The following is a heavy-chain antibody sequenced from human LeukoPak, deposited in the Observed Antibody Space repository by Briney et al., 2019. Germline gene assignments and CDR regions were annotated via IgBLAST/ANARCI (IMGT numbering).Heavy chain of an antibody. CDR3: ARLSRWFDP. V-gene: IGHV4-59*08. CDR1: GGSISSDY. D-gene: IGHD2/OR15-2a*01. J-gene: IGHJ5*02. CDR2: IYYSGST. Sequence: SEILSLTCTVSGGSISSDYWSWIRQPPGKGLEWIGYIYYSGSTNYNPSLKSRVTISVDTSKNQFSLKLSSVTAADTAMYYCARLSRWFDPWGQGTLVTVSS.